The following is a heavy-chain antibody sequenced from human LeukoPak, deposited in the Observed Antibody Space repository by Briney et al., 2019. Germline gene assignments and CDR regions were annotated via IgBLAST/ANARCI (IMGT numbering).Heavy chain of an antibody. V-gene: IGHV3-73*01. CDR3: TRDSPGTSCYCP. J-gene: IGHJ5*02. CDR1: GFTFSASA. D-gene: IGHD2-2*01. Sequence: GGSLKLSCAASGFTFSASAMHWVRQASGKGLEWVCRIRSKANSYATAYAASVKGRFTISRDDSKNTAYLQMNSLKTEDTAVYYCTRDSPGTSCYCPWGQGTLVTVSS. CDR2: IRSKANSYAT.